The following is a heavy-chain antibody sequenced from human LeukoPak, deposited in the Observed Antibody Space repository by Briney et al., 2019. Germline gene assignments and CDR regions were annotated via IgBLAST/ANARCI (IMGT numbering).Heavy chain of an antibody. V-gene: IGHV4-59*01. J-gene: IGHJ4*02. CDR2: IYYSGST. CDR3: AREISSSSYYFDY. Sequence: PSETLSLTCTVSGGSISSYYWSWIRQPPGKGLEWIGYIYYSGSTNYNPSLKSRVTISVDTSKNQFSLKLSSVTAADTAVDYCAREISSSSYYFDYWGQGTLVTVSS. D-gene: IGHD6-6*01. CDR1: GGSISSYY.